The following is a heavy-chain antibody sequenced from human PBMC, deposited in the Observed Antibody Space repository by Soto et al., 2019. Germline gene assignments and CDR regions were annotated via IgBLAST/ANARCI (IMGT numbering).Heavy chain of an antibody. Sequence: QITLKESGPTLVKPTQTLTLTCTFSGFSLTTRGVGVGWIRQPPGKALEWLALIYWDDDEGYSPSLKSRLTITQDSSKNQVVVTITYMDAVDTATYYGAHRPRGYSYHFDYWGQGTLVTVSS. CDR1: GFSLTTRGVG. CDR3: AHRPRGYSYHFDY. CDR2: IYWDDDE. D-gene: IGHD5-18*01. J-gene: IGHJ4*02. V-gene: IGHV2-5*02.